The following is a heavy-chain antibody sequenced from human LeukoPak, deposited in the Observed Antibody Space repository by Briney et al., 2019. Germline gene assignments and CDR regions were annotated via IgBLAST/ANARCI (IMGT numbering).Heavy chain of an antibody. D-gene: IGHD3-22*01. CDR2: ISGSGGST. CDR3: AKHSSYYYDSSGYYQG. V-gene: IGHV3-23*01. J-gene: IGHJ4*02. CDR1: GFTFSSYA. Sequence: GSLRLSCAASGFTFSSYAMSWVRQAPGKGLEWVSAISGSGGSTYYADSVKGRFTISRDNSKNTLYLQMNSLRAEDTAVYYCAKHSSYYYDSSGYYQGWGQGTLVTVSS.